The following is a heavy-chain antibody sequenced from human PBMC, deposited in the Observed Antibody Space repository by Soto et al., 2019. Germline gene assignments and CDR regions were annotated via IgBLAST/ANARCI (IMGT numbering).Heavy chain of an antibody. CDR1: GFSLSTSGVG. Sequence: QITLKESVPTLVKPTQTLTLTCTFSGFSLSTSGVGVGWIRQPPGKALEGLALIYWNDDKRYSPSLKSRLTITKDTYKYQVVLTMTIMDPVDTATYYYAPAYHASGGYVMDVWGQGTTVTVSS. D-gene: IGHD1-1*01. J-gene: IGHJ6*02. CDR3: APAYHASGGYVMDV. V-gene: IGHV2-5*01. CDR2: IYWNDDK.